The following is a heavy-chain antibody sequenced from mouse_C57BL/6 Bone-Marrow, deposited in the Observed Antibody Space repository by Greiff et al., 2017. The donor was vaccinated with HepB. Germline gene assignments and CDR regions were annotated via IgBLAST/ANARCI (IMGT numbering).Heavy chain of an antibody. V-gene: IGHV1-26*01. CDR1: GYTFTDYY. D-gene: IGHD2-5*01. J-gene: IGHJ3*01. Sequence: VQLQQSGPELVKPGASVKISCKASGYTFTDYYMNWVKQSHGKSLEWIGDINPNNGGTSYNQKFKGKATLTVDKSSSTAYMELRSLTSEDSAVYYCASLTYYSNYVAYWGQGTLVTVSA. CDR3: ASLTYYSNYVAY. CDR2: INPNNGGT.